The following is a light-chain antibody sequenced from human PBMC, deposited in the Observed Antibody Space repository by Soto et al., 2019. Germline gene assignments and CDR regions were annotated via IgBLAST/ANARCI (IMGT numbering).Light chain of an antibody. V-gene: IGKV1-9*01. CDR3: QQLNIYPIT. CDR2: AAS. CDR1: QGISSY. Sequence: DIQLTQSPSFLSASVGDRVTITCRASQGISSYLAWYQQKPGKAPKLLIYAASTLQSGVPSRFSGSGSGTEFTLTISSLQPEDFATYYCQQLNIYPITFGQGTRLESK. J-gene: IGKJ5*01.